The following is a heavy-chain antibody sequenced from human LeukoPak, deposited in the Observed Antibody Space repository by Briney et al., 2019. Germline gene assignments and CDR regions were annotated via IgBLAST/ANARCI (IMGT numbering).Heavy chain of an antibody. D-gene: IGHD3-10*01. CDR2: IWYDGSNK. CDR1: GFTFSSYG. V-gene: IGHV3-33*01. CDR3: ARDQVGPGSYSESFDY. Sequence: GSLRLSCAASGFTFSSYGMHWVRQAPGKGLEWVAVIWYDGSNKYYADSVKGRFTISRDNSKNTLYLQMNSLRAEDTAVYYCARDQVGPGSYSESFDYWGQGTLVTVSS. J-gene: IGHJ4*02.